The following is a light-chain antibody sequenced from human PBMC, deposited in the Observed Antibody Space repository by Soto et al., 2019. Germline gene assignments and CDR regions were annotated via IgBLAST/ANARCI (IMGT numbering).Light chain of an antibody. CDR1: SSDVGSYNL. CDR3: CSYVGSSTFHVV. Sequence: QSVLTQPASGSGSPGQSITISCTGTSSDVGSYNLLSWYQQHPGKAPKLLIYEGSKRPSGVSNRFSGSKSGNTASLTISGLQAEDEADYYCCSYVGSSTFHVVFGGGTKLTVL. CDR2: EGS. V-gene: IGLV2-23*03. J-gene: IGLJ2*01.